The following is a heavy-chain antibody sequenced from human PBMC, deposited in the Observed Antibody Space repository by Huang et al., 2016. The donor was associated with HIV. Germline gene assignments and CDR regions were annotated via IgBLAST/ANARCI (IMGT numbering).Heavy chain of an antibody. Sequence: QVQLQDSGPGLVKPSETLSLTCTVSGGSVSSGSSYWSWIRQPPGKGLEWVGYIYYSGSTNYNPALKSRGTISVDTSKNQFSLKLSSVTAADTAVYYCARGTGSGSFDYWGQGTLVTVSS. CDR3: ARGTGSGSFDY. D-gene: IGHD3-10*01. J-gene: IGHJ4*02. V-gene: IGHV4-61*01. CDR2: IYYSGST. CDR1: GGSVSSGSSY.